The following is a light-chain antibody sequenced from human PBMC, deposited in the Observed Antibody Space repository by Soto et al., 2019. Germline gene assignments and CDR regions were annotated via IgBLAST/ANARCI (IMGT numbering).Light chain of an antibody. V-gene: IGLV4-69*01. CDR1: SGHSSYA. J-gene: IGLJ3*02. CDR3: QTWGSGIYWV. CDR2: LNSDGSH. Sequence: QLVLTQSPSASASLGASVKLTCTLSSGHSSYAIAWHQQQPEKGPRYLMKLNSDGSHSKGDGIPDRFSGSSSGAERYLTISSLQSDDEADYYCQTWGSGIYWVFGGGTKLTVL.